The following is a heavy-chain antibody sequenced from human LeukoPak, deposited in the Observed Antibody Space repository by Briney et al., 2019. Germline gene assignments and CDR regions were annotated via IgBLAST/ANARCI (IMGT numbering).Heavy chain of an antibody. CDR2: IYTSGST. CDR3: ARAVDTAMVNYFDY. CDR1: GGSISSYY. J-gene: IGHJ4*02. D-gene: IGHD5-18*01. V-gene: IGHV4-4*07. Sequence: SETLSLTCTVSGGSISSYYWSWVRQPAGKGLEWIGRIYTSGSTNYNPSLKSRVTMSVDTSKTQFSLKLSSVTAADTAVYYCARAVDTAMVNYFDYWGQGTLVTVSS.